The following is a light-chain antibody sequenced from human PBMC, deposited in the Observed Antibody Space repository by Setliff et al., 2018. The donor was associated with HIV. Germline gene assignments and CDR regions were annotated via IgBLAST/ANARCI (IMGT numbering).Light chain of an antibody. J-gene: IGLJ1*01. CDR2: DVT. CDR3: TSYTSSNTYV. CDR1: SSDVGAYNY. Sequence: QSALTQPASVSGSPGPSITISCTGTSSDVGAYNYVSWSQQYPGKAPKLMIFDVTKRPSGVSDRFSGSKSGNTASLTISGLQAEDEADYYCTSYTSSNTYVFGTGTKVTVL. V-gene: IGLV2-14*03.